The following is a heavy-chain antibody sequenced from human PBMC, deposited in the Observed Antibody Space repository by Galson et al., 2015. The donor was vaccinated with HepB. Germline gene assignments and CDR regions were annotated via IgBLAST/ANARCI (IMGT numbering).Heavy chain of an antibody. Sequence: SGAEVKKPGESLKISCKGSGYRFTSYWVAWVRQMPGKGLEWMGIIYPGDSHTRYSPSFQGQVTISADKSISTAYLQWSSLKASDTAMFYCARQGFYSGSYSSWGQGTLVTVSS. J-gene: IGHJ4*02. CDR1: GYRFTSYW. V-gene: IGHV5-51*01. CDR3: ARQGFYSGSYSS. D-gene: IGHD1-26*01. CDR2: IYPGDSHT.